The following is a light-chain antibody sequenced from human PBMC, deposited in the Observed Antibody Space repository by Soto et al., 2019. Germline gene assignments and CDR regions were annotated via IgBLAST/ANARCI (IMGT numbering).Light chain of an antibody. V-gene: IGLV2-14*01. J-gene: IGLJ1*01. CDR3: SSYTSSSTLYV. CDR1: SSDVGVYNY. Sequence: QSVLTQPASVSGSPGQSITISCTGTSSDVGVYNYVSWYQQHPGKAPKLMIYEVSNRPSGVSNRFSGSKSGNTASLTISGLQAEDEADYYCSSYTSSSTLYVFGPGTKVTVL. CDR2: EVS.